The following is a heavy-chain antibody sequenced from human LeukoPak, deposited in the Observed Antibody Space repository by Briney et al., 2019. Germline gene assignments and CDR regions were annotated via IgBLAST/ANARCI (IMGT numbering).Heavy chain of an antibody. Sequence: ETLSLTCTVSGCSISSYYWSWIRQPAGKGLEWIGRIYTSGSTNYNPSLKSRVTMSVDTSKKQFTLKLSSVTAADTAVYYWARSVWFGELFLDYWGQGTLVTVSS. CDR2: IYTSGST. V-gene: IGHV4-4*07. J-gene: IGHJ4*02. CDR1: GCSISSYY. CDR3: ARSVWFGELFLDY. D-gene: IGHD3-10*01.